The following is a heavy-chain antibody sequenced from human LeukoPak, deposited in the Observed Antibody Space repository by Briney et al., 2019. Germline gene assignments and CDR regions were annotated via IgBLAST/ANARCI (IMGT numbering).Heavy chain of an antibody. V-gene: IGHV4-59*08. CDR3: ARQPGIAVEGPSDY. Sequence: PSETLSLTCTVSGXSISSYYWSWIRQPPGKGLESIGFIDDSGRTNYNPSLKSRVTISVDTSKNQFSLKLSSVTAADTAVYYCARQPGIAVEGPSDYWGQGTLVTVSS. D-gene: IGHD6-19*01. CDR1: GXSISSYY. CDR2: IDDSGRT. J-gene: IGHJ4*02.